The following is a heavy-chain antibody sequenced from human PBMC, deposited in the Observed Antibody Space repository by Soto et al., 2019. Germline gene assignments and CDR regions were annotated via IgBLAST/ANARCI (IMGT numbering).Heavy chain of an antibody. CDR2: TYYRSKWYN. D-gene: IGHD1-1*01. Sequence: PSQTLSLTCAISGDSVSSNSAAWNWIRQSPSRGLEWLGRTYYRSKWYNDYAVSVKSRITINPDTSKNQFSLQLNSVTPEDTAVYYCARGGSPRTHTHSAIFDYWGQGTLVTVSS. CDR1: GDSVSSNSAA. J-gene: IGHJ4*02. CDR3: ARGGSPRTHTHSAIFDY. V-gene: IGHV6-1*01.